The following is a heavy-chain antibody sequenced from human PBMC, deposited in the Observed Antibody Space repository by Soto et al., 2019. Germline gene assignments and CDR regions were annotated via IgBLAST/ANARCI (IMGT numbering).Heavy chain of an antibody. CDR1: GFTFSSYA. V-gene: IGHV3-23*01. CDR2: ISGSADST. Sequence: PGWSLRLSCAASGFTFSSYAMTWVRQAPGKGLEWVSGISGSADSTHYADSVKGRSIISRDNSKTTLSLPINNLRAEDTAVYYFARVSVGASTIAAYSYHGIDVSGQGPTGTVS. D-gene: IGHD1-26*01. CDR3: ARVSVGASTIAAYSYHGIDV. J-gene: IGHJ6*02.